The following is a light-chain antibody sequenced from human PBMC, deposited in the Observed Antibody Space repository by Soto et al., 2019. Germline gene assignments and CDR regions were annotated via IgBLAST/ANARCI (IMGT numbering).Light chain of an antibody. CDR2: AAS. J-gene: IGKJ1*01. Sequence: DIQMTQSPSSLSASVGDRVTITCQASQDISNYLNWYQQKPGKAPKVLIYAASSLQSGVPARFSGSGSGTEFTLTISNLQPEDFAIYHCQQSYSSPWTFGQGTKVDIK. V-gene: IGKV1-39*01. CDR1: QDISNY. CDR3: QQSYSSPWT.